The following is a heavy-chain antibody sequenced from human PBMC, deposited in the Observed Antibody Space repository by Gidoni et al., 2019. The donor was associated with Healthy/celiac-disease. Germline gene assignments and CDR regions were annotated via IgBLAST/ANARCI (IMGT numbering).Heavy chain of an antibody. CDR3: AGSTYYDILTGYPDAVDI. CDR1: GGSISSGGYS. CDR2: IYHSGST. Sequence: QLQLQESGSGLVKPSQTLSLTCAVSGGSISSGGYSWSWIRQPPGKGLEWIGYIYHSGSTYYNPSLKSRVTISVDRSKNQLSRKLSSVTAADTAVYYGAGSTYYDILTGYPDAVDIWGQGTMVTVSS. D-gene: IGHD3-9*01. V-gene: IGHV4-30-2*01. J-gene: IGHJ3*02.